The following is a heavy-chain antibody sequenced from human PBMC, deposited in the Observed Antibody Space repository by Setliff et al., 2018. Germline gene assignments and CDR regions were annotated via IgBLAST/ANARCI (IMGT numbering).Heavy chain of an antibody. CDR3: ARSPSGGWSDYYYYYMDV. J-gene: IGHJ6*03. CDR2: INHSGST. CDR1: GGSFTYYY. V-gene: IGHV4-34*01. Sequence: SETLSLTCAASGGSFTYYYWTWIRQPPGKGLEWIGEINHSGSTNYNPSLKSRVTISIDTSKNQFSLNLRSVTAADTAVYYCARSPSGGWSDYYYYYMDVWGKGTTVTVSS. D-gene: IGHD6-19*01.